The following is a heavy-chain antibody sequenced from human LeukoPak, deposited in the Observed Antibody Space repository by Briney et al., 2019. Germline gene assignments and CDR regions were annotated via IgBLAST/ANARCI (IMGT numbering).Heavy chain of an antibody. CDR2: IYHSGST. D-gene: IGHD3-16*01. Sequence: SETLSLTCAVSGGSISSSNWWSWVRQPPGKGLEWIGEIYHSGSTNYNPSLKSRVTISVDKSKNQFSLKLSSVTAADTAVYYCATLPRLRGSYVDYWGQGTQVTVSS. V-gene: IGHV4-4*02. CDR1: GGSISSSNW. CDR3: ATLPRLRGSYVDY. J-gene: IGHJ4*02.